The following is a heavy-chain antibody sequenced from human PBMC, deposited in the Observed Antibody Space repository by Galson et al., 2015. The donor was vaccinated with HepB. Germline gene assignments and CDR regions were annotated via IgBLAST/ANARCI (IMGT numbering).Heavy chain of an antibody. CDR1: GFTFSSYG. Sequence: LRLSCAASGFTFSSYGMHWVRQAPGKGLEWVAVISYDGSNKYYADSVKGRFTISRDNSKNTLYLQMNSLRAEDTAVYYCASPIMERFVVVPAAISSGRANDAFDIWGQGTMVTVSS. J-gene: IGHJ3*02. CDR3: ASPIMERFVVVPAAISSGRANDAFDI. V-gene: IGHV3-30*03. CDR2: ISYDGSNK. D-gene: IGHD2-2*02.